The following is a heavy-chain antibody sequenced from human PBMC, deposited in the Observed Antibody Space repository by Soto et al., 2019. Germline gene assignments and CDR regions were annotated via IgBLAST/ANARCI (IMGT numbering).Heavy chain of an antibody. V-gene: IGHV4-59*01. CDR2: VLSPGRA. CDR3: ARDGDGRMTTNPYYYNGMDV. CDR1: VGSLGSYY. J-gene: IGHJ6*02. D-gene: IGHD4-4*01. Sequence: PSATLSLTCNVSVGSLGSYYCRCIRQPPGKGLEWIGCVLSPGRADYNASSKGRLSIAPDTANYQFPLKLSSVNAADTAVYYCARDGDGRMTTNPYYYNGMDVWGPGTRVTVS.